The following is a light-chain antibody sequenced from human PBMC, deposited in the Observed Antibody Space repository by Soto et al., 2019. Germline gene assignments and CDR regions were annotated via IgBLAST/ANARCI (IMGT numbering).Light chain of an antibody. J-gene: IGLJ1*01. CDR1: SSNIGNNA. CDR3: AAWDDSLNAYV. CDR2: YDD. Sequence: QLVLTQPPSVSEAPRQRVTISCSGSSSNIGNNAVNWYQQLPGKAPKLLIYYDDLLPSGVSDRLSGSKSGTSASLAISGLQSEDEADYYCAAWDDSLNAYVFGTGTKLTVL. V-gene: IGLV1-36*01.